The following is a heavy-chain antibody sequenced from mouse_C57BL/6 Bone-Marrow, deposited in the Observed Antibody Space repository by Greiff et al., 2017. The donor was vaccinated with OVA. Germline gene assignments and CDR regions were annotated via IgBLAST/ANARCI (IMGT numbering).Heavy chain of an antibody. V-gene: IGHV5-4*01. Sequence: EVMLVESGGGLVKHGGSLKLSCAASGFTFSSYAMSWVRQTPEKRLEWVATISDGGSYTYYPDNVKGRFTISRDNAKNNLYLQMSHLKSEDTAMYYCARDFPLYDYEAYWGQGTLVTVSA. D-gene: IGHD2-4*01. CDR1: GFTFSSYA. CDR2: ISDGGSYT. J-gene: IGHJ3*01. CDR3: ARDFPLYDYEAY.